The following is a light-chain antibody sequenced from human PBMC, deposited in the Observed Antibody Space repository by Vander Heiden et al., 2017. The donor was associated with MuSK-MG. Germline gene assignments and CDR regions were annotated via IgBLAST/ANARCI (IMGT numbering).Light chain of an antibody. V-gene: IGLV3-1*01. CDR3: QAWDSNTEVV. J-gene: IGLJ2*01. CDR2: RNN. Sequence: SSELTQPPSASVSPAQTASITCSGDKLGDKYVSWYQQKPGQSPLLVIYRNNKGPSGIPARFSGSNSGNTATLTISGTQAMDGADYYCQAWDSNTEVVFGGGTRLTVL. CDR1: KLGDKY.